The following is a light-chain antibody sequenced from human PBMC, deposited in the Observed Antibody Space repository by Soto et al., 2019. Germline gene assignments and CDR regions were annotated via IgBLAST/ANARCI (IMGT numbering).Light chain of an antibody. CDR1: SGYIGDY. CDR3: CTDVGTYKV. CDR2: HVS. V-gene: IGLV2-11*01. Sequence: QSVLTHPLSVSWSPGQSVTISCTGPSGYIGDYVSWYQQHPGKAPKLMIYHVSQRPSGVPDRFSGSKSDNAASLTISGLQTEDEADYYCCTDVGTYKVFATGTNVTAL. J-gene: IGLJ1*01.